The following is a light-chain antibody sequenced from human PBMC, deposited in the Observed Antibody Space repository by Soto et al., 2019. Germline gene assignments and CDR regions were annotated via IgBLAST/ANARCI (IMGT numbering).Light chain of an antibody. J-gene: IGKJ4*01. CDR1: QRVSSSS. CDR2: GAS. V-gene: IGKV3-20*01. CDR3: QQYGSSLFT. Sequence: ESVLTQSPGTLSLSPGERATLSCRASQRVSSSSLAWYQHKPGQAPRLLIYGASSRATGIPDRFSGSGSGTDFTLTISRLEPEEFAVYYCQQYGSSLFTFGGGTKVEIK.